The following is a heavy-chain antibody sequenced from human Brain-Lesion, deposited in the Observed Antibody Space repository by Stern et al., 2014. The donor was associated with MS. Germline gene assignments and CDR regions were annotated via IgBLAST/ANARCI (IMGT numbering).Heavy chain of an antibody. CDR2: IGWNSGTM. V-gene: IGHV3-9*01. Sequence: EVQLVESGGDLVQPGRSLRLSCAAFGFTFDDYAMHWVRQAPGKGLEWVAGIGWNSGTMGYADSVKGRFTTSRDNAYSSLYLQMNSLRPEDTALYYCARDITGSSAYFAYWGQGTLVTVSS. CDR1: GFTFDDYA. D-gene: IGHD1-14*01. J-gene: IGHJ4*02. CDR3: ARDITGSSAYFAY.